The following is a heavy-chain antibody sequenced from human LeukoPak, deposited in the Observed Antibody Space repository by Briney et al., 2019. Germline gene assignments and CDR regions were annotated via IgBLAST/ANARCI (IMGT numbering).Heavy chain of an antibody. CDR3: ARPSDIVVVPAAVDAFDI. CDR2: INPNSGGT. D-gene: IGHD2-2*01. J-gene: IGHJ3*02. Sequence: ASVKVSCKASGYTFTGYYMHWVRQAPGQGLEWMGWINPNSGGTNYAQKFQGRVTMTRDTSISTAYMELSRLRSEDTAVYYCARPSDIVVVPAAVDAFDIWGQGTMVTVSS. V-gene: IGHV1-2*02. CDR1: GYTFTGYY.